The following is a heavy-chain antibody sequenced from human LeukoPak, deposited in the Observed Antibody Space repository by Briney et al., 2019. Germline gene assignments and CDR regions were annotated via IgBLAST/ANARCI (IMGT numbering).Heavy chain of an antibody. V-gene: IGHV3-7*01. CDR2: IKQDGSEK. J-gene: IGHJ4*02. CDR1: GFIFSSYW. CDR3: ARRRYSGSSQHFDY. D-gene: IGHD1-26*01. Sequence: PGGSLRLSCAASGFIFSSYWMSWVRQAPGKGLEWVANIKQDGSEKYYVDSVKGRFTISRDNAKNSLYLQMNSLRAEDTAVYYCARRRYSGSSQHFDYWGLGTLVTVSS.